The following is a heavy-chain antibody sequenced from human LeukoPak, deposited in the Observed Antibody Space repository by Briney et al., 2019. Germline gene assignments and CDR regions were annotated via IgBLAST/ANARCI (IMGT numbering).Heavy chain of an antibody. CDR2: IIPIFGTA. CDR3: ARDRPYYDFWSDPNYYYGMDV. V-gene: IGHV1-69*13. J-gene: IGHJ6*02. CDR1: GGTFSSYA. Sequence: SVKVSCKASGGTFSSYAISWVRQAPGQGLEWMGGIIPIFGTANYAQKFQGRVTITADESTSTAYMELSSLRSEDTAVYYCARDRPYYDFWSDPNYYYGMDVWGQGTTVTVSS. D-gene: IGHD3-3*01.